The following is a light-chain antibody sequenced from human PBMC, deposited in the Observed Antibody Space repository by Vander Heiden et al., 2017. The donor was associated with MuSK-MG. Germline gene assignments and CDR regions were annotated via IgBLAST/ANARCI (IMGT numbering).Light chain of an antibody. CDR2: KDS. V-gene: IGLV3-25*03. CDR3: QSADSSGTHVV. CDR1: ALPNQY. Sequence: SYELTQPPSVSVSPGQTASITCSGDALPNQYAYWYQQKPGQAPVVVICKDSERPSGIPERFSGSSSGTTVTLTISGVQAEDEADYYCQSADSSGTHVVFGGGTKVTVL. J-gene: IGLJ2*01.